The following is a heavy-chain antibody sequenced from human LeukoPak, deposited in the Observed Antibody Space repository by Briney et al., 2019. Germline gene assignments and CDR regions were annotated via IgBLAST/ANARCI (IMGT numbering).Heavy chain of an antibody. CDR2: ISWTSGSI. J-gene: IGHJ4*02. CDR3: AKDWGPTPSFIDY. CDR1: GFTFDGFA. D-gene: IGHD1-26*01. Sequence: PGGSLRLSCAASGFTFDGFAIHWVRQAPGKGLEWVSSISWTSGSIAYADSVKGRFTISRDNAKNSLYLQMNSLRADDTALYYCAKDWGPTPSFIDYWGQGTLVTVSS. V-gene: IGHV3-9*01.